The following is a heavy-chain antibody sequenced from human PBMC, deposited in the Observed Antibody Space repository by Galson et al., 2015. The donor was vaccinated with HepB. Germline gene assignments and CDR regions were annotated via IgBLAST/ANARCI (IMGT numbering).Heavy chain of an antibody. CDR3: AKAVGQTNYCYYMDV. CDR2: ISWNSGSM. Sequence: SLRLSCAASGFTFDDYAMHWVRHAPGKGLEWVSGISWNSGSMVYADSVRGRFTISRDNAKNSLYLQMNSLRPEDTAFYYCAKAVGQTNYCYYMDVWGKGTTVTVSS. V-gene: IGHV3-9*01. CDR1: GFTFDDYA. J-gene: IGHJ6*03. D-gene: IGHD1/OR15-1a*01.